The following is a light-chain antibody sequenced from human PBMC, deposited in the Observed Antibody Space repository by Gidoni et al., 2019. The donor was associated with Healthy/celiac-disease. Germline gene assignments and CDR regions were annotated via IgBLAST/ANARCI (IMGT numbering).Light chain of an antibody. Sequence: DIQMTQSPSSLSASVGDRVTITCRASQSISSYLNWYQQKPGKAPLSSRFSGSGSGTDFTLTISSLQPEDFATYYCQQSYSTPLTFGGGTKVEIK. J-gene: IGKJ4*01. CDR1: QSISSY. V-gene: IGKV1-39*01. CDR3: QQSYSTPLT.